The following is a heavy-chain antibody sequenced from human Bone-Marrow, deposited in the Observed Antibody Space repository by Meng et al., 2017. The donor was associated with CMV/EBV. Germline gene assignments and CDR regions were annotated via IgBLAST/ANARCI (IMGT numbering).Heavy chain of an antibody. Sequence: GGSLRLSCAVYGGSFSGYYWSWIRQAPGKGLEWVAFIWYDGNYKHYADSVKGRFTISRDNSKNTLYLQMNSLRAEDTTVYYCAKGYDSGNYYFDYWGQGTLVTVSS. J-gene: IGHJ4*02. CDR2: IWYDGNYK. CDR3: AKGYDSGNYYFDY. CDR1: GGSFSGYY. D-gene: IGHD1-26*01. V-gene: IGHV3-30*02.